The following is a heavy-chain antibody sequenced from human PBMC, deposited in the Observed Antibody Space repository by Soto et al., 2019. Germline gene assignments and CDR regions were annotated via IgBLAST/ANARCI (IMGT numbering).Heavy chain of an antibody. Sequence: QVQLVQSGAEVKKPGSSVKVSCKASGGTFSSYAISWVRQAPGQGLEWMGGIIPIFGTANYAQKFQGRVTITADESTSTADMELSSLRSEDTAVYYCARDGYYDSSGLIRGWFDPWGQGTLVTVSS. V-gene: IGHV1-69*12. D-gene: IGHD3-22*01. CDR2: IIPIFGTA. J-gene: IGHJ5*02. CDR1: GGTFSSYA. CDR3: ARDGYYDSSGLIRGWFDP.